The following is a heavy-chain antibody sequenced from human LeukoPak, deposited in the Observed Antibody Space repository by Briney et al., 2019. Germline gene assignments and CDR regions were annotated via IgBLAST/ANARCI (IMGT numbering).Heavy chain of an antibody. CDR3: ARDWVSGSYFYYYYGMDV. Sequence: GGSLRLSCAASGFTFSSYWMSWVRQAPGKGLEWVANIKQDGSEKYYVDSVKGRFTISRDNAKNSLYLQMNSLRVEDTAVYYCARDWVSGSYFYYYYGMDVWGQGTTVTVSS. CDR2: IKQDGSEK. D-gene: IGHD1-26*01. J-gene: IGHJ6*02. V-gene: IGHV3-7*01. CDR1: GFTFSSYW.